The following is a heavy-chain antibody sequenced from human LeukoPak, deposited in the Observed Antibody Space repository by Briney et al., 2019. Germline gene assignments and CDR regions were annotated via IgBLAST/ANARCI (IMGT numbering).Heavy chain of an antibody. CDR1: GFAFGNYA. CDR3: AKGSLEMATVDFEF. D-gene: IGHD5-24*01. V-gene: IGHV3-9*01. Sequence: GRSLRLSCAASGFAFGNYAMHWVRQAPGKGLQWVSGINWSSKMVAYAASVKGRFTISRDNAKNSLYLQMNSLTSEDTAFYFCAKGSLEMATVDFEFWGQGTLVTVSS. J-gene: IGHJ4*02. CDR2: INWSSKMV.